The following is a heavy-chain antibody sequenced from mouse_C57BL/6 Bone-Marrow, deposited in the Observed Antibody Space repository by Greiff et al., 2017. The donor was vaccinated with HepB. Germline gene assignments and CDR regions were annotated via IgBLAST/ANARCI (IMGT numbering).Heavy chain of an antibody. CDR2: INPSDSET. Sequence: QVQLQQPGAELVRPGSSVKLSCKASGYTFTSYWMHWVKQRPLQGLEWIGKINPSDSETHYNQKFKNKATLTVDKSSRTAYMQLSSVTSEDSAVYYGAREEGNYHGLADYWGQGTSVTVAS. CDR1: GYTFTSYW. CDR3: AREEGNYHGLADY. J-gene: IGHJ4*01. D-gene: IGHD1-1*01. V-gene: IGHV1-52*01.